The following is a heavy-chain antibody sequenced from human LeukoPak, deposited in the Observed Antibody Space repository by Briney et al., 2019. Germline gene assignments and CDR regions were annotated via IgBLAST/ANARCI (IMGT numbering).Heavy chain of an antibody. CDR3: ARDSVTRAFDY. D-gene: IGHD4-23*01. J-gene: IGHJ4*02. CDR1: GGSISSYY. Sequence: SETLSLTCTVSGGSISSYYWSWIRQPAGKGLEWIGRIYTSGSTNYNPSLKSRVTMSVDTSKNQFSLKLNSVTAADTAVFYCARDSVTRAFDYWGQGTLVTVSS. CDR2: IYTSGST. V-gene: IGHV4-4*07.